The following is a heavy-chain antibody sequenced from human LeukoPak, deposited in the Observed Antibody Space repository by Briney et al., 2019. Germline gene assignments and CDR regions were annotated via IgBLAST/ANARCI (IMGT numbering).Heavy chain of an antibody. CDR3: ARDGYYYYYMDV. CDR2: IYTSGST. J-gene: IGHJ6*03. CDR1: GGSISSGSYY. Sequence: SETLSLTCTVSGGSISSGSYYCSWIRQPAGKGLEWIGRIYTSGSTNYNPSLKSRVTISVDTSKNQFSLKLSSVTAADTAVYYCARDGYYYYYMDVWGKGTTVTISS. V-gene: IGHV4-61*02.